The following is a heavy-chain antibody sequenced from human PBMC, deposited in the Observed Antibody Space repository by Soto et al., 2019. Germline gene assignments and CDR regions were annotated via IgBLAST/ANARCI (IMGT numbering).Heavy chain of an antibody. CDR2: IYHSGST. CDR1: SGSISSSNW. Sequence: SETLSLTCAVSSGSISSSNWWSWVRQPPGKGLEWIGEIYHSGSTNYNPSLKSRVTISVDKSKNQFSLKLSSVTAADTAVYYCARRSYGSGSYRYPDYWGQGTLVTVSS. D-gene: IGHD3-10*01. V-gene: IGHV4-4*02. J-gene: IGHJ4*02. CDR3: ARRSYGSGSYRYPDY.